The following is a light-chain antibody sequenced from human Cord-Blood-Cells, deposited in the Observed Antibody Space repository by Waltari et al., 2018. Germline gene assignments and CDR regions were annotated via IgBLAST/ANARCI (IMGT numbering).Light chain of an antibody. CDR2: DAS. J-gene: IGKJ4*01. V-gene: IGKV3D-20*01. CDR1: QRVSSSY. Sequence: EIVLTQSPATLSLSPVDRATLSCGASQRVSSSYLAWYQQKPGLAPRLLIYDASSRATGIPDRFSGSGSGTDFTLTISRLEPEDFAVYYCQQYGSSPLTFGGGTKVEIK. CDR3: QQYGSSPLT.